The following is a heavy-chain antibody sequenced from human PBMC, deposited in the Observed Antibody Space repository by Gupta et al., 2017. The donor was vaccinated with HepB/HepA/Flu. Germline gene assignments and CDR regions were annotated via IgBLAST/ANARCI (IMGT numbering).Heavy chain of an antibody. CDR3: ASPARAYCGGDCYSFDY. D-gene: IGHD2-21*02. Sequence: GLEWVAVISYDGSNKYYADSVKGRFTISRDNSKNTLYLQMNSLRAEDTAVYYCASPARAYCGGDCYSFDYWGQGTLVTVSS. J-gene: IGHJ4*02. V-gene: IGHV3-30-3*01. CDR2: ISYDGSNK.